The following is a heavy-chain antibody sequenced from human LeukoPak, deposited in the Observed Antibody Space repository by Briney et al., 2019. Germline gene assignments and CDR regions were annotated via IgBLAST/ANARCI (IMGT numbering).Heavy chain of an antibody. CDR1: GFTFSSYA. Sequence: GGSLRLSCAASGFTFSSYAMSWVRQAPGKALEWVSAISGSGGSTYYAASVKGRFTISRDNSKNTLYLHMNSLRAEDTAVYYCAKVGGYSYGYNWFDPWGQGTLVTVSS. V-gene: IGHV3-23*01. CDR3: AKVGGYSYGYNWFDP. D-gene: IGHD5-18*01. J-gene: IGHJ5*02. CDR2: ISGSGGST.